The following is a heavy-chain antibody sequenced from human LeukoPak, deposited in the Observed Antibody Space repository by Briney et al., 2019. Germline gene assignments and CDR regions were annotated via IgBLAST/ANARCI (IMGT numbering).Heavy chain of an antibody. CDR1: GGSISSSSYY. V-gene: IGHV4-39*01. D-gene: IGHD3-10*01. CDR2: IYYSGST. Sequence: PSETLSLTCTVSGGSISSSSYYWGWIRQPPGKGLEWIGSIYYSGSTYYNPSLKSRVTISVDTSKNQLSLKLSSVTAADTAVYYCARHCGTMVRGFDYWGQGTLVTVSS. J-gene: IGHJ4*02. CDR3: ARHCGTMVRGFDY.